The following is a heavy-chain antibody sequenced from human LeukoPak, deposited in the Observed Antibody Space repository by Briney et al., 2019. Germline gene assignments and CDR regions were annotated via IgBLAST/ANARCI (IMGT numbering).Heavy chain of an antibody. D-gene: IGHD3-10*01. Sequence: GGSLRLSCAASGFTFSSYAMSWGRQAPGKGLEWVSLIYSGGSTYYVDSVKGRFTISRDNSKNTLFLQMNSLRAEDTAVYYCARIYYGSGSYYNQDFWGQGTLVTVSS. CDR1: GFTFSSYA. CDR3: ARIYYGSGSYYNQDF. J-gene: IGHJ4*02. CDR2: IYSGGST. V-gene: IGHV3-66*01.